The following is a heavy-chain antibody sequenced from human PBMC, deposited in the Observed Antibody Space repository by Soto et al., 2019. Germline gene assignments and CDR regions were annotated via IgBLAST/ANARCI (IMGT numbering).Heavy chain of an antibody. Sequence: QVQLQESGPGLVKPSETLSLTCTVSGDFLSSYYWSWIRQSPVKGLEWIGYIYYSGITNYNASLKTQGPMSIDTSKNQFSLKLNAVTAADTAVYLCARGGCSGGSCQAIDSWGPGTLVTVSS. J-gene: IGHJ4*02. CDR2: IYYSGIT. CDR3: ARGGCSGGSCQAIDS. V-gene: IGHV4-59*01. CDR1: GDFLSSYY. D-gene: IGHD2-15*01.